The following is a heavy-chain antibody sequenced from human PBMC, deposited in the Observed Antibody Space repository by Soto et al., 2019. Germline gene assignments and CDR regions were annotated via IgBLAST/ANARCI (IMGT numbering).Heavy chain of an antibody. Sequence: VPLVESGGGLVQPGGSLRLSCATSGFTFSSYWMYWVRQAPGKGLVWVSRINSDGSNRGYADSVKGRFTISRDNAKSTLYLEMNSLRAEDTAVYYCARNFDYWGQGILVTVSS. J-gene: IGHJ4*02. V-gene: IGHV3-74*01. CDR2: INSDGSNR. CDR1: GFTFSSYW. CDR3: ARNFDY.